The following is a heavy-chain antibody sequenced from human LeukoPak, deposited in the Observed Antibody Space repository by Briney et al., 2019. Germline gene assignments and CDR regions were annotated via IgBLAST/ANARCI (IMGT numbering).Heavy chain of an antibody. CDR2: IYYSGST. D-gene: IGHD6-6*01. CDR3: ASAYSSSSVIDY. CDR1: GGSISSYY. J-gene: IGHJ4*02. Sequence: PSETLSLTCTVSGGSISSYYWSWTRQPPGKGLEWIGYIYYSGSTNYNPSLKSRVTISVDTSKNQFSLKLSSVTAADTAVYYCASAYSSSSVIDYWGQGTLVTVSS. V-gene: IGHV4-59*01.